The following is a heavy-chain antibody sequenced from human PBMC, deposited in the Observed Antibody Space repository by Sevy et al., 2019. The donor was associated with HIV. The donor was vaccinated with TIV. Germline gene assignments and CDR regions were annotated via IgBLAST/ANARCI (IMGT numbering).Heavy chain of an antibody. CDR1: GFTFSSYA. J-gene: IGHJ6*02. CDR3: AKDLREYRSGGSNGMDV. Sequence: GGSLRLSCAASGFTFSSYAMSWVRQAPGKGLEWVSAVSGSGGSTYYADTVKGRFTISRDNSKNTLYLQMNSLRAEDTSVYYCAKDLREYRSGGSNGMDVWGQGTTVTVSS. V-gene: IGHV3-23*01. D-gene: IGHD2-15*01. CDR2: VSGSGGST.